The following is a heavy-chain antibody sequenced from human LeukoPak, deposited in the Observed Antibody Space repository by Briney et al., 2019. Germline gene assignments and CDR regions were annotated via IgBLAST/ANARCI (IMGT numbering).Heavy chain of an antibody. CDR3: AREYSYGYRINYFVY. D-gene: IGHD5-18*01. J-gene: IGHJ4*02. CDR2: INPSGGST. V-gene: IGHV1-46*01. Sequence: ASVKVSCKASGYTFTSYYMHWVRQAPGQGLEWMGIINPSGGSTSYAQKFQGRVTMTRDTSTSTVYMELSSLRSEDTAVYYCAREYSYGYRINYFVYWGQGTLVTVSS. CDR1: GYTFTSYY.